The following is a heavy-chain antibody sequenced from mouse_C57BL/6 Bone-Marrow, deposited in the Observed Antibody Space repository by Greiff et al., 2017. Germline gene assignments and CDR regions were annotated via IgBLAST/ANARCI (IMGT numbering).Heavy chain of an antibody. CDR3: AYGSSYHWYFDV. CDR1: GYSITSGYY. J-gene: IGHJ1*03. V-gene: IGHV3-6*01. D-gene: IGHD1-1*01. CDR2: ISYDGSN. Sequence: EVKLMESGPGLVKPSQSLSLTCSVTGYSITSGYYWNWIRQFPGNKLEWMGYISYDGSNNYNPSLKNRISITRDTSKNQFFLKLNSVTTEDTATYYCAYGSSYHWYFDVWGTGTTVTVSS.